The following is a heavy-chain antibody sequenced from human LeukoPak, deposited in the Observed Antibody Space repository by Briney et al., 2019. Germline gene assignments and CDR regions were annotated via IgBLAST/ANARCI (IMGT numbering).Heavy chain of an antibody. V-gene: IGHV1-69*05. D-gene: IGHD2-2*01. CDR3: ASLATPRVVVPAYFDY. CDR1: GSTFSSYA. J-gene: IGHJ4*02. CDR2: IIPIFGTA. Sequence: GASVKVSCKASGSTFSSYAISWVRQAPGQGLEWMGGIIPIFGTANYAQKFQGRVTITTDESTSTAYMELSSLRSEDTAVYYCASLATPRVVVPAYFDYWAREPWSPSPQ.